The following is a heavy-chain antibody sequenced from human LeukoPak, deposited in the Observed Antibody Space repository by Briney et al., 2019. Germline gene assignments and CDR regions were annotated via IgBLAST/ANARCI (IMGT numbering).Heavy chain of an antibody. Sequence: SETLSLTCTVSGDSISSSNYYWGWVRQPPGKGLEWIGSTPYSGDTVYNPSLKSRIIISVDTSKNQFSLKLTSVTAADTAVYYCVRSLATSGMYWGQGTLVTVSS. CDR2: TPYSGDT. D-gene: IGHD6-13*01. CDR3: VRSLATSGMY. V-gene: IGHV4-39*01. CDR1: GDSISSSNYY. J-gene: IGHJ4*02.